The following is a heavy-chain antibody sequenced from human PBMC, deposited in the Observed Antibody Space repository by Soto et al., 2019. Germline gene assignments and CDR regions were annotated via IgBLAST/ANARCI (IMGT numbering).Heavy chain of an antibody. V-gene: IGHV4-31*03. CDR3: ARERRYYDILTGYGPFGMDV. D-gene: IGHD3-9*01. J-gene: IGHJ6*02. Sequence: SETLSLTCTVSGGSISSGGYYWSWIRQHPGKGLEWIGYIYYSGSTYYNPSLKSRVTISVDTSKNQFSLKLSSVTAADTAVYYCARERRYYDILTGYGPFGMDVWGQGTTVTVSS. CDR2: IYYSGST. CDR1: GGSISSGGYY.